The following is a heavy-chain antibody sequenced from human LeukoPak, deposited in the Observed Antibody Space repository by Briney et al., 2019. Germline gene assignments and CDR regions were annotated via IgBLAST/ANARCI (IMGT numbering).Heavy chain of an antibody. D-gene: IGHD3-10*01. J-gene: IGHJ5*02. CDR1: GYSISSGYY. CDR2: IYHSGST. V-gene: IGHV4-38-2*02. CDR3: ARDWRYYGSGSYDP. Sequence: ASETLSLTCTVSGYSISSGYYWGWIRQPPGKGLEWIGSIYHSGSTYYNPSLRSRVTMSVDTSKNQFSLKLSSVTAADTAAYYCARDWRYYGSGSYDPWGQGTLVTVSS.